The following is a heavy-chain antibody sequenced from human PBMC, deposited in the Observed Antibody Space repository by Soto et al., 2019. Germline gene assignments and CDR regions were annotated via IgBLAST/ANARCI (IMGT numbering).Heavy chain of an antibody. Sequence: SETLSLTCTVSGGSISSYYWRWIRQPPGKGLEWIGYIYYSGSTNYNPSLKSRVTISVDTSKNQFSLKLSSVTAADTAVYYCARDRGYGDYDYYYYMDVWGKGTTVTVSS. CDR3: ARDRGYGDYDYYYYMDV. CDR1: GGSISSYY. D-gene: IGHD4-17*01. J-gene: IGHJ6*03. V-gene: IGHV4-59*01. CDR2: IYYSGST.